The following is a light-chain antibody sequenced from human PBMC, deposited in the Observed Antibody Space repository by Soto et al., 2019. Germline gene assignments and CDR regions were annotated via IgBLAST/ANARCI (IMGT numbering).Light chain of an antibody. J-gene: IGLJ1*01. CDR2: EVS. Sequence: QSALTQPASVSGSPGQSITISCSGTSSDVGSYDHVAWYQQFPGKTPKLMIYEVSNRPSGVSSRFSGSKSGNTASLTISGLQAEDEADYHCISYTGSSTSYVFGSGTKVTVL. CDR3: ISYTGSSTSYV. CDR1: SSDVGSYDH. V-gene: IGLV2-14*01.